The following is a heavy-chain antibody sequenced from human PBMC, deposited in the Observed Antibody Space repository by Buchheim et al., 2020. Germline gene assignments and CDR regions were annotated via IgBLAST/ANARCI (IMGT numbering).Heavy chain of an antibody. CDR1: GYTFTSYY. J-gene: IGHJ4*02. CDR2: INPSGGST. Sequence: QVQLVQSGAEVKKPGASVKVSCKASGYTFTSYYMHWVRQAPGQGLEWMGIINPSGGSTSYAQKFQGRVTMTRDTSTSPVYMELSSLRSEDTAVYYCARAGAIQLWSTSPYYFDYWGQGTL. CDR3: ARAGAIQLWSTSPYYFDY. D-gene: IGHD5-18*01. V-gene: IGHV1-46*01.